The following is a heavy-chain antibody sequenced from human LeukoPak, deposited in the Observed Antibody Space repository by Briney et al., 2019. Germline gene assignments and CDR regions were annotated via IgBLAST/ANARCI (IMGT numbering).Heavy chain of an antibody. CDR1: GFTFSSYW. CDR3: ARDLQYSGYDWGAFDI. CDR2: IKQDGSEK. Sequence: GGSLRLSCEASGFTFSSYWMSWVRQAPGKGLEWVANIKQDGSEKYYVDSVKCRFTISRDNAKNSLYLQMNSLRAEDTAVYYCARDLQYSGYDWGAFDIWGQGTMVTVSS. J-gene: IGHJ3*02. V-gene: IGHV3-7*03. D-gene: IGHD5-12*01.